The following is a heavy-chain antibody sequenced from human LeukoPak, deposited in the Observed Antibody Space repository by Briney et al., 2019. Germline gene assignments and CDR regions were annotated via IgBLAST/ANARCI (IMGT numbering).Heavy chain of an antibody. J-gene: IGHJ4*02. CDR3: ARPPSRGYSSSFEY. CDR2: IYPDESNI. V-gene: IGHV5-51*01. Sequence: RAGESLKISCKGSGYSFPTYWIAWVRQMPGKGLAWMGIIYPDESNIRYSPSFQGQVTISADKSISTAYLQWSSLKASDTAMYYCARPPSRGYSSSFEYWGQGTLVTVSS. D-gene: IGHD2-2*03. CDR1: GYSFPTYW.